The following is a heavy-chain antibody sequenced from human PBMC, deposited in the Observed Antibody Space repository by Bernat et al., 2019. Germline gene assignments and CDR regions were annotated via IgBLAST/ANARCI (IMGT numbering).Heavy chain of an antibody. CDR2: IKQDGSEK. V-gene: IGHV3-7*04. CDR3: AREYCSGGSCYSSLDAFDI. CDR1: GFTFSSYW. D-gene: IGHD2-15*01. Sequence: EVQLVESGGGLVQPGGSLRLSCAASGFTFSSYWMSWVRQAPGKGLEWVANIKQDGSEKYYMDYVKGRFTISRDNAKNSLYLQMNSLRAEDTAVYYCAREYCSGGSCYSSLDAFDIWGQGTMVTVSS. J-gene: IGHJ3*02.